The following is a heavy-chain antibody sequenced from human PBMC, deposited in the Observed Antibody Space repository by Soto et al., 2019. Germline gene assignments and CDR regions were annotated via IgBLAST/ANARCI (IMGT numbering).Heavy chain of an antibody. CDR2: IYYSGST. Sequence: QVQLQESGPGLVKPSQTLSLTCTVSGGSISSGDYYWSWIRQPPGKGLEWIGYIYYSGSTYYNPSLKSRVTISVDTSKNQFSLKLSSVTAADTAVYYCARTTRNDYVWGSYRYGNYFDYWGQGTLVTVSS. CDR3: ARTTRNDYVWGSYRYGNYFDY. D-gene: IGHD3-16*02. J-gene: IGHJ4*02. V-gene: IGHV4-30-4*01. CDR1: GGSISSGDYY.